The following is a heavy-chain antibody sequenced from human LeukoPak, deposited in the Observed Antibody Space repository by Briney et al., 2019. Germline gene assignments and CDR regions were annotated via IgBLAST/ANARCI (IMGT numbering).Heavy chain of an antibody. CDR1: GFTFSSYS. V-gene: IGHV3-21*04. D-gene: IGHD6-19*01. CDR3: ARDGVAGRGYYYYGMDV. Sequence: GGSLRLSCAASGFTFSSYSMNWVRQAPGKGLEWVSSISSSSSYIYYADSVKGRFTISRDNAKNSLYLQMNSLRAEDTAVYYCARDGVAGRGYYYYGMDVWGQGTTVTVSS. J-gene: IGHJ6*02. CDR2: ISSSSSYI.